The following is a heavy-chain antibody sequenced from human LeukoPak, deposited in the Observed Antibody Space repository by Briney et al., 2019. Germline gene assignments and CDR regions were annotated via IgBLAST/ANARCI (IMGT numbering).Heavy chain of an antibody. J-gene: IGHJ6*02. Sequence: SETLSLTCAVSGGSISSGGYSWSWIRQPPGKGLEWIGYIYHSGSTYYNPSLKSRVTISVDRSRNQFSLKLSSVTAADTAVYYCARGNPLYGMDVWGQGTTVTVSS. D-gene: IGHD1-14*01. CDR3: ARGNPLYGMDV. CDR1: GGSISSGGYS. V-gene: IGHV4-30-2*01. CDR2: IYHSGST.